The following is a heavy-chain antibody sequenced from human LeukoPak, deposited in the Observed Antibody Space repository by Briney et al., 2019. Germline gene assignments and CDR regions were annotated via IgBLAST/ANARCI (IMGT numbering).Heavy chain of an antibody. D-gene: IGHD6-19*01. Sequence: GASVKVSCKASGYTFTGYYMHWVRQAPGQGLEWMGRINPNSGGTNYAQKLQGRVTMTTDTSTSTAYMELRSLRSDDTAVYYCARSVGGWFFYYFDYWGQGTLVTVSS. V-gene: IGHV1-2*06. CDR1: GYTFTGYY. CDR3: ARSVGGWFFYYFDY. J-gene: IGHJ4*02. CDR2: INPNSGGT.